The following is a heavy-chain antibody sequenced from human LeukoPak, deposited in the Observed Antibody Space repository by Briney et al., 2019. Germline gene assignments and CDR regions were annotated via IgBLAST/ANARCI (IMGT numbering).Heavy chain of an antibody. D-gene: IGHD1-1*01. Sequence: GGSLRLSCSASQFKFDTYGMHWVRQTPGKGLEYVSGNNSDGLSTYYANSVKGRFTISRDNAKNTLYLQMGSLKTEDMAVYYCARSTDGSAHFDYWGQGTLVIVFS. CDR1: QFKFDTYG. CDR2: NNSDGLST. CDR3: ARSTDGSAHFDY. J-gene: IGHJ4*02. V-gene: IGHV3-64*01.